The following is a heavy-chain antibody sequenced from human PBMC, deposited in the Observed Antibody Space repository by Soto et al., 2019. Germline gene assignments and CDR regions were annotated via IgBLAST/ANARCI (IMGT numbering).Heavy chain of an antibody. J-gene: IGHJ6*02. CDR3: AREIIVVGSMDV. D-gene: IGHD2-2*01. V-gene: IGHV4-30-4*01. CDR2: IYYSGST. CDR1: GGSISSGDYY. Sequence: SETLSLTCTVSGGSISSGDYYWSWIRQPPGKGLEWIGYIYYSGSTYYNPSLKSRVTISVDTSKNQFSLKLSSVTAADTAVYDCAREIIVVGSMDVWGQGTTVTVSS.